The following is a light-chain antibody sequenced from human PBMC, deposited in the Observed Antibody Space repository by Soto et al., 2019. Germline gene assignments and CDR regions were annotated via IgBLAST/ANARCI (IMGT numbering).Light chain of an antibody. CDR3: QQRSNWPRAIT. Sequence: EIVLPQSPATLSLSPGERATLSCRASQSVSSYLAWYQQKPGQAPRLLIYDASNRATGIPARFSGSGSGTDFTLTISSLAPEDFAVYYCQQRSNWPRAITFGQGTRLEIK. V-gene: IGKV3-11*01. CDR1: QSVSSY. CDR2: DAS. J-gene: IGKJ5*01.